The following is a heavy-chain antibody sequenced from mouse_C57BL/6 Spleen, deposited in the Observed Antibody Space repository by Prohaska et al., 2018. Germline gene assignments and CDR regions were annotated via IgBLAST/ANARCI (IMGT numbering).Heavy chain of an antibody. Sequence: VQLQQPGAELVKPGASVKLSCKASGYTFTSSWMHWVKQRPGQGIEWIGNIHHSNVGTNYNEKFKGKARLTVDKAASTAYMHLSILTSEDSAIYYCARYDYDGALFAYWGQGTLVTVSA. CDR2: IHHSNVGT. CDR1: GYTFTSSW. V-gene: IGHV1-53*01. CDR3: ARYDYDGALFAY. D-gene: IGHD2-4*01. J-gene: IGHJ3*01.